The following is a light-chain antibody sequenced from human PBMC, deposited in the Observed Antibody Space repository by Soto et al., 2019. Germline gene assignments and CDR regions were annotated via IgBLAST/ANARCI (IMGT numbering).Light chain of an antibody. CDR2: DAS. Sequence: AIELTQSQASLSACVGDRVTITCRASQGISSALAWYQQNPGKAPKLLISDASSLESGVPSRFSGSGSGTDFTLTISSLQPEDFATYYCQQFNNYPLTVGVGTKVDSK. CDR1: QGISSA. CDR3: QQFNNYPLT. V-gene: IGKV1D-13*01. J-gene: IGKJ4*01.